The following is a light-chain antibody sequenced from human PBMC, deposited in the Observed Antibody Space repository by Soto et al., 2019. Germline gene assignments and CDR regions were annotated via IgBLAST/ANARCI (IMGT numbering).Light chain of an antibody. CDR1: QSVSSK. J-gene: IGKJ1*01. V-gene: IGKV3-15*01. Sequence: ILLTQSPATLSLSPGEGATLSCRASQSVSSKLAWYQQKPGQAPRLLIYGASTRATGIPARFSGSGSGTEFTLIISSLKSEDSEVYYCQQYNSWLWTFGQGTKVDIK. CDR3: QQYNSWLWT. CDR2: GAS.